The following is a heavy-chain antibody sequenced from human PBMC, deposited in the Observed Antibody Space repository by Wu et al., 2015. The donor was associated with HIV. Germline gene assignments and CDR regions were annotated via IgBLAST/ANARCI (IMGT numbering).Heavy chain of an antibody. CDR2: MNPNSGNT. V-gene: IGHV1-8*01. J-gene: IGHJ6*02. Sequence: QVQLVQSGAEVKKPGASVKVSCKASGYTFTSYDINWVRQATGQGLEWMGWMNPNSGNTGYAQKFQGRVTMTRNTSISTAYMELSSLRSEDTAVYYCARVPPMWGGYYYYGMDVWGQGTTVTVSS. CDR3: ARVPPMWGGYYYYGMDV. D-gene: IGHD3-10*01. CDR1: GYTFTSYD.